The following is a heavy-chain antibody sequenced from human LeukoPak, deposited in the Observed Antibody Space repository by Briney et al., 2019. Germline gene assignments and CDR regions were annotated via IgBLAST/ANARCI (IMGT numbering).Heavy chain of an antibody. Sequence: ASVKVSCKASGYTFTGYYMHWVRQAPGQGLEWMGWINPNSGGTNYAQKFQGRVTMTRDTSISTAYMELSRLRSDDTAVYYCARAAYSSSWYIWFDPWGQGTLVTVPS. D-gene: IGHD6-13*01. J-gene: IGHJ5*02. CDR3: ARAAYSSSWYIWFDP. CDR1: GYTFTGYY. V-gene: IGHV1-2*02. CDR2: INPNSGGT.